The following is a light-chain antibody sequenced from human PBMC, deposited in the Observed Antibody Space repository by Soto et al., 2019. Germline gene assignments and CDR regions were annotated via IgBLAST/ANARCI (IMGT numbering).Light chain of an antibody. CDR3: QSNDNGLSGSDV. CDR2: GDS. Sequence: QSVLTQPPSVSAAPGQKVTISCSGRSSNIGGNSVSWYQQLPGTAPKLLIFGDSNRPSGVPDRFSGSKSGTSASLVITGLQADDEADYYCQSNDNGLSGSDVFGTGTKVTVL. CDR1: SSNIGGNS. V-gene: IGLV1-40*01. J-gene: IGLJ1*01.